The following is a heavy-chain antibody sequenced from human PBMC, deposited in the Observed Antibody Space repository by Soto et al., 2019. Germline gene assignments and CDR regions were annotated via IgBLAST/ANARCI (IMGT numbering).Heavy chain of an antibody. Sequence: SETLSLTCTVSGGSISSGGYYWSWIRQHPGKGLEWIGYIYYSGSTYYNLSLKSRVTISVDTSKNQFSLKLSSVTAADTAVYYCARTFRFGEGGWFDPWGQGTLVTVSS. D-gene: IGHD3-10*01. CDR2: IYYSGST. CDR1: GGSISSGGYY. CDR3: ARTFRFGEGGWFDP. J-gene: IGHJ5*02. V-gene: IGHV4-31*03.